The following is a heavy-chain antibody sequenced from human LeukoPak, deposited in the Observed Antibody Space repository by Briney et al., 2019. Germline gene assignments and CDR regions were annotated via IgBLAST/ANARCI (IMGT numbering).Heavy chain of an antibody. CDR3: ASLKITRDFDY. CDR1: GGSIRSYY. CDR2: IYYTGST. Sequence: SETLSLTCTVSGGSIRSYYWTWIRQPPGMGLEWIGYIYYTGSTNYNPSLKSRVTISIDTSKNQFSLKLTSVTTADTAVHYCASLKITRDFDYWGQGTLVTVSS. V-gene: IGHV4-59*01. D-gene: IGHD1-14*01. J-gene: IGHJ4*02.